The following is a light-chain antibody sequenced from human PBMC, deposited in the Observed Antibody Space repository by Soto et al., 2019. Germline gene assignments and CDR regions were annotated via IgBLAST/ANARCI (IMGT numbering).Light chain of an antibody. J-gene: IGLJ2*01. CDR1: SSDVGGYHY. CDR2: DVA. Sequence: QSALTQPRSVSGSPGQSVTISCTGTSSDVGGYHYVSWYQHHPGKAPKLMIYDVARRPSGVPDRFSGSKSGNTASLTISGLQAEDEADYYCSSYGGSYTVVFGGGTQLPS. CDR3: SSYGGSYTVV. V-gene: IGLV2-11*01.